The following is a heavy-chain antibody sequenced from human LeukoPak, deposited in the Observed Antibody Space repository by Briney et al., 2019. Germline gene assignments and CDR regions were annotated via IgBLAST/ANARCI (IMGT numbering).Heavy chain of an antibody. V-gene: IGHV3-23*01. CDR3: EKVEPVTHYDFWSGYYQPPTYSDS. CDR1: GFTFSSYA. CDR2: ISGSGGGT. Sequence: PGGSLRLSCAASGFTFSSYAMIWVRQAPGKGLEWVSGISGSGGGTYYADSVKGRFTISRDISKNTLYLEMNSLRAEDTAVYFCEKVEPVTHYDFWSGYYQPPTYSDSWGQGTLVTVSS. D-gene: IGHD3-3*01. J-gene: IGHJ4*02.